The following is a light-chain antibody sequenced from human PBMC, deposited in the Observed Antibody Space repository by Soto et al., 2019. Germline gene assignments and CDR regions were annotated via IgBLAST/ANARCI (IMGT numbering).Light chain of an antibody. CDR3: GAWDGSLMGV. Sequence: QSVLTQPPSVPGPPGPTVTISCSGSSSNIGSSSVKWYQQLPGAAPKVVIYSNALRPSAVRDRFSGYTSGTSAYLAISGLQPEDEADYCCGAWDGSLMGVFGAGTKVTVL. V-gene: IGLV1-44*01. J-gene: IGLJ1*01. CDR1: SSNIGSSS. CDR2: SNA.